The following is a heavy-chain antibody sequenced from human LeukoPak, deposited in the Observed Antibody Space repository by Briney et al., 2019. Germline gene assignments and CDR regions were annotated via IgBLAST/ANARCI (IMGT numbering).Heavy chain of an antibody. Sequence: GGTLRLSCAASGFTFRSYDMSWVRQAPGKGLEWVSYISSSSSTIYYADSVKGRFTISRDNAKNSLYLQMNSLRAEDTAVYYCARDLEVGATGVYDYWGQGTLVTVSS. CDR1: GFTFRSYD. V-gene: IGHV3-48*01. D-gene: IGHD1-26*01. CDR2: ISSSSSTI. CDR3: ARDLEVGATGVYDY. J-gene: IGHJ4*02.